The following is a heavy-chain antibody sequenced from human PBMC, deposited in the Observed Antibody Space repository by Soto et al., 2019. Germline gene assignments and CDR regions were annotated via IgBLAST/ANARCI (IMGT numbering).Heavy chain of an antibody. CDR1: GFSFSNYA. Sequence: EVPLLESGGGLAQPGGSLGLSCAASGFSFSNYAMSWVRQAPGKGLEWVAAVRGSGGKAYYANSVKGRFTISRDNSKNTLFLQMSSLRADDTAIYYWAREPTQWLDPGSAFDIWGQGTMVTVSS. CDR3: AREPTQWLDPGSAFDI. J-gene: IGHJ3*02. V-gene: IGHV3-23*01. CDR2: VRGSGGKA. D-gene: IGHD6-19*01.